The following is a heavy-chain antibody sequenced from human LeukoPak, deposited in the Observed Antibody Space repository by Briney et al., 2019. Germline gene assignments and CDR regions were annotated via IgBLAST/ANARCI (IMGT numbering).Heavy chain of an antibody. CDR1: EFTVSSNS. J-gene: IGHJ3*01. CDR2: VYSGGST. D-gene: IGHD3-22*01. CDR3: AGGHRSGSYFNAHHL. Sequence: PGGSLRLSCAASEFTVSSNSMSWVRQAPGKGLEWVSGVYSGGSTFYADSVKGRFIISRDSSKNTLYLQMNTLRAEDTAVYYCAGGHRSGSYFNAHHLWGQGTMVTVSS. V-gene: IGHV3-53*01.